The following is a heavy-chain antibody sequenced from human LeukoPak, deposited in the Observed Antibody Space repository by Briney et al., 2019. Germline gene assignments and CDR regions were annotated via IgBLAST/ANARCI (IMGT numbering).Heavy chain of an antibody. Sequence: GGSLRLSCVASGFTFSNYWMTWVRQAPGKGLEWVANIKTDGSLVYYVDSVKGRFTISRDNAKNSLYLQMNSLRAEDTAVYYCARTYYDILTGYNPYFDYWGQGTLVTVSS. CDR3: ARTYYDILTGYNPYFDY. V-gene: IGHV3-7*01. CDR2: IKTDGSLV. CDR1: GFTFSNYW. D-gene: IGHD3-9*01. J-gene: IGHJ4*02.